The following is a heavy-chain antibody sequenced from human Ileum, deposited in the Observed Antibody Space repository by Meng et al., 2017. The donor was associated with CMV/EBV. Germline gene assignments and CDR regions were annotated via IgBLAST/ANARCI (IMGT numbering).Heavy chain of an antibody. CDR2: ITSRDTT. V-gene: IGHV3-23*01. Sequence: SCSGSGFTFSHSVLYWVRQPPGKGLEWVSAITSRDTTYADSVKGRFFISRDNSKNTISLQMNSLRAEDTAIYYCAKIGVRESRGGQDYWGQGTLVTVSS. J-gene: IGHJ4*02. D-gene: IGHD3-22*01. CDR1: GFTFSHSV. CDR3: AKIGVRESRGGQDY.